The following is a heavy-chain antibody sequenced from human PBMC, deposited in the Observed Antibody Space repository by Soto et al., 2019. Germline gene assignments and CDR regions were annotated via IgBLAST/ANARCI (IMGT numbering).Heavy chain of an antibody. D-gene: IGHD6-13*01. J-gene: IGHJ5*02. Sequence: QVQLVQSGAEVKKPGASVKVSCKASGYTFTSYDINWVRQATGQGLEWMGWMNPNSGNTGYAQKFQGRVTMTRNTSISTAYMELSSLRSEDTAVYSGARAAAAGNWFDPWGQGTLVTVSS. CDR2: MNPNSGNT. CDR3: ARAAAAGNWFDP. V-gene: IGHV1-8*01. CDR1: GYTFTSYD.